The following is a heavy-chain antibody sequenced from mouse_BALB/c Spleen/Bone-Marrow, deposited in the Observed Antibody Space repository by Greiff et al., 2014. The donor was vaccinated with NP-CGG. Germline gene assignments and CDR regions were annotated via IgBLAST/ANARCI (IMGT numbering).Heavy chain of an antibody. Sequence: VKLQESGAELVRPGSSVKISCKASGYAFSLYWVNWVKQRPGQGLEWIGQIYPGDDDTDYNGKFKGKATLTADRSSSTAYMQLGSLTSEGSAVYFCARGGISIDYWGHGTTLTVSS. CDR1: GYAFSLYW. CDR3: ARGGISIDY. J-gene: IGHJ2*01. V-gene: IGHV1-80*01. CDR2: IYPGDDDT.